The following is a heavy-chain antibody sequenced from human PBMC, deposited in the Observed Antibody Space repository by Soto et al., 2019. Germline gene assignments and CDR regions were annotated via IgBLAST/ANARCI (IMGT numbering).Heavy chain of an antibody. D-gene: IGHD6-19*01. Sequence: SETLSLTCAVYGGSFSGYYWSWIRQPPGKGLEWIGEINHSGSTNYNPSLKSRVTISVDTSKNQFSLKLSSVTPEDTAVYYCARGGQWLETGYYYYYGMDVWGQGTTVTVSS. CDR2: INHSGST. CDR3: ARGGQWLETGYYYYYGMDV. V-gene: IGHV4-34*01. CDR1: GGSFSGYY. J-gene: IGHJ6*02.